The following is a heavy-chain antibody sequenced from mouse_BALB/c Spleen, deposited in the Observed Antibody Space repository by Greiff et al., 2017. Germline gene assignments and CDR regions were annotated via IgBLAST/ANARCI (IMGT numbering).Heavy chain of an antibody. CDR3: ARRDYGSSYSYYFDY. Sequence: EVQRVESGGGLVKPGGSLKLSCAASGFTFSSYAMSWVRQTPEKRLEWVASISSGGSTYYPDSVKGRFTISRDNARNILYLQMSSLRSEDTAMYYCARRDYGSSYSYYFDYWGQGTTLTVSS. J-gene: IGHJ2*01. V-gene: IGHV5-6-5*01. D-gene: IGHD1-1*01. CDR1: GFTFSSYA. CDR2: ISSGGST.